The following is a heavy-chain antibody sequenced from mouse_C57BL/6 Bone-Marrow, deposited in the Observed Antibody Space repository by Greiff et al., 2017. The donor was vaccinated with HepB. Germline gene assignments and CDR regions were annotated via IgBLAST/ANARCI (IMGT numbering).Heavy chain of an antibody. D-gene: IGHD1-1*01. Sequence: VQLQQSGAELVKPGASVKLSCKASGYTFTEYTIHWVKQRSGQCLEWIGWFYPGSGSIKYNEKFKDKATLTADKSSSTVYMELSRLTSEDSAVYFCARHESHYYGSSYDWYFDVWGTGTTVTVSS. V-gene: IGHV1-62-2*01. J-gene: IGHJ1*03. CDR3: ARHESHYYGSSYDWYFDV. CDR1: GYTFTEYT. CDR2: FYPGSGSI.